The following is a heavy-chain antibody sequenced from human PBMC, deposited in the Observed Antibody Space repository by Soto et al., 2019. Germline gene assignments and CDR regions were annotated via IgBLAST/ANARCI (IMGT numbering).Heavy chain of an antibody. D-gene: IGHD6-13*01. Sequence: KPSETLSLTCTVSGGSISSSSYYWGWIRQPPGKGLEWIGSIYYSGSTYYNPSLKSRVTISVDTSKNQFSLKLSSVTAADTAVYYCASPGIAAAGETTDYWGQGTLVTVSS. J-gene: IGHJ4*02. CDR2: IYYSGST. CDR3: ASPGIAAAGETTDY. V-gene: IGHV4-39*01. CDR1: GGSISSSSYY.